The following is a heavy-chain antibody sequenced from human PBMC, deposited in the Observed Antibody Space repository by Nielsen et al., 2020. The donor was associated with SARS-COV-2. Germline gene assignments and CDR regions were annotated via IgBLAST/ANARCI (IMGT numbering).Heavy chain of an antibody. J-gene: IGHJ4*02. Sequence: GESLKISCAASGFTFSSYAMHWVRQAPGKGLEWVAVISYDGSNKYYADSVKGRFTISRDNSKNTLYLQMNSLRAEDTAVYYCARSYGGNSEGGLDYWGQGTLVTVSS. CDR2: ISYDGSNK. CDR1: GFTFSSYA. D-gene: IGHD4-23*01. CDR3: ARSYGGNSEGGLDY. V-gene: IGHV3-30-3*01.